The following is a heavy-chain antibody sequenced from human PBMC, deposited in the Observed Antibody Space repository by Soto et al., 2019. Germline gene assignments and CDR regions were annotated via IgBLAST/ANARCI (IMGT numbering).Heavy chain of an antibody. D-gene: IGHD6-19*01. CDR1: GFTFSSYE. J-gene: IGHJ4*02. V-gene: IGHV3-48*03. CDR3: ASGYSSGWYLNGGYFDY. CDR2: ISSSGSTI. Sequence: PGGSLRLSCAASGFTFSSYEMNWVRQAPGKGLEWVSYISSSGSTIYYADSVKGRFTISRDNAKNSLYLQMNSLRAEDTAVYYCASGYSSGWYLNGGYFDYWGQGTLVTVSS.